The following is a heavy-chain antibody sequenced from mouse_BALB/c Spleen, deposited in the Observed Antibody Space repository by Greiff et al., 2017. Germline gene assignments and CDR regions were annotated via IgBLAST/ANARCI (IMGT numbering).Heavy chain of an antibody. V-gene: IGHV5-6-2*01. J-gene: IGHJ1*01. CDR1: GFTFSSYY. D-gene: IGHD2-4*01. Sequence: DVKLVESGGGLVKLGGSLKLSCAASGFTFSSYYMSWVRQTPEKRLELVAAINSNGGSTYYPDTVKGRFTISRDNAKNTLYLQMSSLKSEDTALYYCARPSTMITKAGYFDVWGAGTTVTVSS. CDR3: ARPSTMITKAGYFDV. CDR2: INSNGGST.